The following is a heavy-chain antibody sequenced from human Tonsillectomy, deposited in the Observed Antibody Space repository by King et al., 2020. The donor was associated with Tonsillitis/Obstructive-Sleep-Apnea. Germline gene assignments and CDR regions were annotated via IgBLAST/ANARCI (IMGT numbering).Heavy chain of an antibody. Sequence: GQLVESGGGVVRPGGSLRLSCAASGFTFDDFGMSWVRQAPGKGLEWLSGINWNGGSTGYAESVKGRFTISRDNAKNSLYLQMNSLRAEDTALYYCARDLGGAANNYYGSGSPDYWGQGTLVTVSS. CDR2: INWNGGST. D-gene: IGHD3-10*01. CDR1: GFTFDDFG. CDR3: ARDLGGAANNYYGSGSPDY. J-gene: IGHJ4*02. V-gene: IGHV3-20*04.